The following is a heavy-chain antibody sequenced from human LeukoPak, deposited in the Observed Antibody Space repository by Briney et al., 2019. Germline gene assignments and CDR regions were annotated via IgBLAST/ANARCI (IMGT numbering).Heavy chain of an antibody. CDR1: GYTFTSYG. D-gene: IGHD3-3*01. CDR2: ISPDNGDT. CDR3: ARDDGISSYWSGKTHYYFDY. J-gene: IGHJ4*02. V-gene: IGHV1-18*04. Sequence: EASVKVSCRASGYTFTSYGITWVRQAPGQGLEWMGWISPDNGDTNYAQKFQGRVTMTTDTSTTTAYMELRSLRSDDTAVYYCARDDGISSYWSGKTHYYFDYWGQGTVVTVSS.